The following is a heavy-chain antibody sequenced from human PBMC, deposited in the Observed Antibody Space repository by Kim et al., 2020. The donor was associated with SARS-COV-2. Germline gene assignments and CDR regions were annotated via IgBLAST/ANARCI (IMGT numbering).Heavy chain of an antibody. V-gene: IGHV3-23*01. Sequence: YYADSVKGRFTISRDNSKNTLYLQMNSLRAEDTAVYYCAKFLVRITIFDYWGQGTLVTVSS. J-gene: IGHJ4*02. D-gene: IGHD3-3*01. CDR3: AKFLVRITIFDY.